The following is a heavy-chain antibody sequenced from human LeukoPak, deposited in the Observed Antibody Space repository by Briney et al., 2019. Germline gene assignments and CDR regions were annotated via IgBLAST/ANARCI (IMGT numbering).Heavy chain of an antibody. CDR1: GGSISSYY. J-gene: IGHJ2*01. Sequence: SETLSLTCTVSGGSISSYYWSWIRQPPGKGLEWIGYIYYSGSTNYNPSLKSRVTITVDTSKNQFSLKLSSVTAADTAVYYCARDRGDWYFDLWGRGTLVTVSS. CDR2: IYYSGST. CDR3: ARDRGDWYFDL. V-gene: IGHV4-59*01.